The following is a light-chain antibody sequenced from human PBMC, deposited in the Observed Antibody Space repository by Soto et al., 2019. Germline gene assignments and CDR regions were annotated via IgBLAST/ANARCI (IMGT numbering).Light chain of an antibody. CDR2: GAS. Sequence: EMVMTQSPVTLSVSPGERATLSCRASQSVSRNLAWYQQKPGQTPRLLIYGASTRVTGVAARFSGSGSGTEFTLTISSLQSEDFAVYYCHQYNNWPPTFGRGTKVEIK. J-gene: IGKJ1*01. CDR1: QSVSRN. CDR3: HQYNNWPPT. V-gene: IGKV3-15*01.